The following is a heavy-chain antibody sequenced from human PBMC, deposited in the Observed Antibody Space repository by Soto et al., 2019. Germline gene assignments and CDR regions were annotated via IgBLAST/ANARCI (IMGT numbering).Heavy chain of an antibody. Sequence: EEKLVESGGGLVQPGGSLRLSCAASGLTFSDYYMSWVRQAPGKGLEWVANINQDGSAKSYVDSVRGRFTISRDNGKHSLSLQMDSLRADDTAVYYCARWNGGFDPWGQGTLVTVSS. V-gene: IGHV3-7*05. CDR2: INQDGSAK. CDR1: GLTFSDYY. D-gene: IGHD1-1*01. CDR3: ARWNGGFDP. J-gene: IGHJ5*02.